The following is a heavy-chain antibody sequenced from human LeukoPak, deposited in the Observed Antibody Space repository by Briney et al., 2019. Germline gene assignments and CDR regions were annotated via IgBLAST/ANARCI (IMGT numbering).Heavy chain of an antibody. CDR1: GYTFTSYD. CDR3: ARDFGSDGYNYLHFDY. J-gene: IGHJ4*02. CDR2: MNPNSGNT. D-gene: IGHD5-24*01. Sequence: ASVKVSCKASGYTFTSYDINWVRQATGQGLEWMGWMNPNSGNTGYAQKFQGRVTITADESTSTAYMELSSLRSEDTAVYYCARDFGSDGYNYLHFDYWGQGTLVTVSS. V-gene: IGHV1-8*01.